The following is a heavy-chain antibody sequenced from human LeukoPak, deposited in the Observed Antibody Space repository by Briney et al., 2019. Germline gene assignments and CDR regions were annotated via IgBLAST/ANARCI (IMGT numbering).Heavy chain of an antibody. Sequence: ASVKVSCKASGDTFGNYAVKWVRQAPGQGLEWMGRIIPILGIANYAQKFQGRVTITADKSTSTAYMELSSLRSEDTAVYYCARGSPGTDAFDIWGQGTMVTVSS. V-gene: IGHV1-69*04. J-gene: IGHJ3*02. D-gene: IGHD1-1*01. CDR2: IIPILGIA. CDR3: ARGSPGTDAFDI. CDR1: GDTFGNYA.